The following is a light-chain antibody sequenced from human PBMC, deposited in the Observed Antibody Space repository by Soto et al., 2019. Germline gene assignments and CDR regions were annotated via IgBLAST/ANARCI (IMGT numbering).Light chain of an antibody. J-gene: IGKJ4*01. CDR2: AAS. Sequence: DIQMTQSPSSLSASVGDRVTITCRASQSISSYLNWYQQKPGKAPKLLIYAASSFQSGVPSRFSGSVSGTDFTLTISSLQPEDFVTYYCQQSYSTPPLTFGGGNKVEIK. V-gene: IGKV1-39*01. CDR3: QQSYSTPPLT. CDR1: QSISSY.